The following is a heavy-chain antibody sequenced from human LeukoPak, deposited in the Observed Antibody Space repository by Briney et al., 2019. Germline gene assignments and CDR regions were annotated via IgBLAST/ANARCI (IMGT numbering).Heavy chain of an antibody. CDR1: GFTFSSHW. V-gene: IGHV3-7*01. CDR3: ALRRNFCFDY. CDR2: INQDGSEK. D-gene: IGHD3-3*01. Sequence: PGGSLRLSCAASGFTFSSHWMSWVRQAPGKGLEWVAIINQDGSEKYYVDSVKGRFTISRDNAKNSLYLQMNSPSAEDTAVYYCALRRNFCFDYWGQGTLVTVSS. J-gene: IGHJ4*02.